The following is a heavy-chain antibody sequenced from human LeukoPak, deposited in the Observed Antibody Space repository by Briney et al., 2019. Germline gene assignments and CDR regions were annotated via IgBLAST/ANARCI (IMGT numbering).Heavy chain of an antibody. CDR1: GFSFSSYV. CDR3: VRDLGATFSYAMDV. Sequence: PGGSLRLSCAASGFSFSSYVMHWVRQAPGKGLEWVTLISYDGNDNDYGDPVKGRFTSSRDNSKNTLFLHMTSLRPEDTAVYYCVRDLGATFSYAMDVWGQGTAVIVSS. CDR2: ISYDGNDN. D-gene: IGHD1-26*01. V-gene: IGHV3-30*04. J-gene: IGHJ6*02.